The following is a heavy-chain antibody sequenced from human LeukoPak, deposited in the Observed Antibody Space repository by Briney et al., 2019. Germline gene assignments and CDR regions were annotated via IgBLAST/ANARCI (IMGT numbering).Heavy chain of an antibody. J-gene: IGHJ4*02. CDR1: GFTFSSYA. V-gene: IGHV3-30*04. CDR3: ARDDPGSLAFDY. Sequence: PGRSLRLSCAASGFTFSSYAMHWVRQAPGKGLEWVAVISYDGSDKYYADSVKGRFTISRDNSKNTLYLQMNSLRAEDTVVYYCARDDPGSLAFDYWGQGALVTVSS. D-gene: IGHD3-10*01. CDR2: ISYDGSDK.